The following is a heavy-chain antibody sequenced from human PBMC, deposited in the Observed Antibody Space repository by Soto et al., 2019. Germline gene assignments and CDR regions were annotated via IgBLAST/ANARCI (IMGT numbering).Heavy chain of an antibody. CDR2: IYPGDSDT. CDR3: ARHRAVAGIDALDI. J-gene: IGHJ3*02. V-gene: IGHV5-51*01. Sequence: GESLKIACKGSGYSFTIYWIGWVLQMPWKGLEWMGIIYPGDSDTRYSPSFQGQVTISADKSISTAYLQWSSLKASDTAMYYCARHRAVAGIDALDIWGQGTMVTVSS. CDR1: GYSFTIYW. D-gene: IGHD6-19*01.